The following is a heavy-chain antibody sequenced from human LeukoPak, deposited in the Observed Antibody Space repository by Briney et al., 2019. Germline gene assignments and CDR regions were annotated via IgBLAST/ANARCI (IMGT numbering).Heavy chain of an antibody. V-gene: IGHV3-48*01. CDR1: GFTFSSYS. Sequence: PGGSLRLSCAASGFTFSSYSMNWVRQAPGKGLEWVSYISSSSSTIYYADSVRGRFTISRDNAKNSLYLQTNSLRGEDTAVYYCARKTGGSLDIWGQGTMVTVSS. CDR2: ISSSSSTI. D-gene: IGHD7-27*01. CDR3: ARKTGGSLDI. J-gene: IGHJ3*02.